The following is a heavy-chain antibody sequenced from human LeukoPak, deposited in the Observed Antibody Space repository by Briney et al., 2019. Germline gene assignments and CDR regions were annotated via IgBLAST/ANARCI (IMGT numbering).Heavy chain of an antibody. CDR2: ISGSGGST. Sequence: GGSLRLSCAASGFTFSSYAMGWVRQAPGKGLEWVSAISGSGGSTYYADSVKGRFTISRDNSKNTVYLQMNGLRVEDTAVYYCARRGEGDAFDIWGQGTMVTVSS. CDR3: ARRGEGDAFDI. CDR1: GFTFSSYA. D-gene: IGHD3-10*01. V-gene: IGHV3-23*01. J-gene: IGHJ3*02.